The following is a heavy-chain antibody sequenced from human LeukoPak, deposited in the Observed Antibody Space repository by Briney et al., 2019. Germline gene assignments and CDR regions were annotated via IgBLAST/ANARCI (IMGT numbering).Heavy chain of an antibody. J-gene: IGHJ4*02. CDR1: GFTFSSYS. D-gene: IGHD3-3*01. CDR3: ARDLTTYYDFWSGYTKSAFDY. Sequence: PGGSLRLSCAASGFTFSSYSMNWVRQAPGKGLEWVSSISSSSSDIYYADSVKGRFTISRDNAKNSLYLQMNSLRAEDTAVYYCARDLTTYYDFWSGYTKSAFDYWGQGTLVTVSS. CDR2: ISSSSSDI. V-gene: IGHV3-21*01.